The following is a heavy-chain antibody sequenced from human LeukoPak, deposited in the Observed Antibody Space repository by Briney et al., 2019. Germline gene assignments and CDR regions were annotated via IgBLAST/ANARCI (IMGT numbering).Heavy chain of an antibody. CDR3: ARDREPRGSDY. V-gene: IGHV4-38-2*02. CDR1: GYSISSGYY. J-gene: IGHJ4*02. D-gene: IGHD1-14*01. Sequence: SETLSLTCTVSGYSISSGYYWGWIRQPPGKGLEWIGSIYHSGSTYYNPSLKSRVTISVDTSKNQFSLKLSSVTAADTAVYYCARDREPRGSDYWGQGTLVTVSS. CDR2: IYHSGST.